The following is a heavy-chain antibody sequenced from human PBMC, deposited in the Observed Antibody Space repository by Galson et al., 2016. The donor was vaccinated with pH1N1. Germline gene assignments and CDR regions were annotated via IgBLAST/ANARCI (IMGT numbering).Heavy chain of an antibody. V-gene: IGHV4-30-4*08. CDR3: ARGRDYDILTGSSYYFDS. Sequence: TLSLTCTVSGGSISSDGYYWTWVRQHPGKGLEWIGYIHYSGITYYNPSLNSRVIISLDTSKTQFSLKLSSVTATDTAIYYCARGRDYDILTGSSYYFDSWGQGTRVTVSS. J-gene: IGHJ4*02. CDR1: GGSISSDGYY. D-gene: IGHD3-9*01. CDR2: IHYSGIT.